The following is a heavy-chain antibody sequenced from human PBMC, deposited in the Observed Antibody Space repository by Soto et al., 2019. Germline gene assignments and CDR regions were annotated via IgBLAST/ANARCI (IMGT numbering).Heavy chain of an antibody. D-gene: IGHD1-7*01. J-gene: IGHJ4*02. CDR1: GFTFSSYS. V-gene: IGHV3-48*01. Sequence: GGSLRLSCAASGFTFSSYSMNWVRQAPGKGLEWVSYISSSSSTIYYADSVKGRFTISRDNAKNSLYLQMNSLRAEDTAVYYCASELTYNWNYPSSDTTDYWGQGTLVTVSS. CDR3: ASELTYNWNYPSSDTTDY. CDR2: ISSSSSTI.